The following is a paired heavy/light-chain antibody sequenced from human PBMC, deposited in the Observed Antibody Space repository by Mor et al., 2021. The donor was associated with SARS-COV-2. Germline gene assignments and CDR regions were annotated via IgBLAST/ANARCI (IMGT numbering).Light chain of an antibody. CDR2: DAS. V-gene: IGKV3-11*01. CDR3: QQRSNWPLT. J-gene: IGKJ4*01. CDR1: QSVSSY. Sequence: EIVLTQSPATLSLSPGERATLSCRASQSVSSYLAWYQQKPGQAPRLLIYDASSRATGIPARFSGSGSGTDFTLTISSLEPEDFAVYYCQQRSNWPLTFGGGTKVEIK.
Heavy chain of an antibody. V-gene: IGHV3-21*01. CDR1: GFTFSIYN. CDR2: ISSTSTYI. J-gene: IGHJ6*02. D-gene: IGHD6-19*01. Sequence: EVQLVESGGGLVKPGGSLRLSCAASGFTFSIYNMNWVRQAPGKGLEWVSSISSTSTYIYYADSVKGRFTISRDNAKNSLYLQMNSLRAEDTAVYYCASGAVAQRYYYYGMDVWGQGTTVTVSS. CDR3: ASGAVAQRYYYYGMDV.